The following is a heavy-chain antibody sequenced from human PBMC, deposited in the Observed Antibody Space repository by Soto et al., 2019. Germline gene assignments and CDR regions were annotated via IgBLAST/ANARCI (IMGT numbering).Heavy chain of an antibody. D-gene: IGHD2-2*01. J-gene: IGHJ5*02. V-gene: IGHV4-39*01. CDR3: ASFYCSSTSCYSTGWFDP. CDR1: GGSISISSYY. Sequence: SETLALACTFSGGSISISSYYWGWIRQPPGKGREWIGSIYYSGSTYYNPSLKSRVTISVDTSKNQFSLKLSSVTAADTAVYYCASFYCSSTSCYSTGWFDPWGQGTMVTVSS. CDR2: IYYSGST.